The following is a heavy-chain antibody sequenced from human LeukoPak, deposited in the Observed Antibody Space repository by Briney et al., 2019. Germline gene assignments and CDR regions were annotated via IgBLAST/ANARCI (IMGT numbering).Heavy chain of an antibody. V-gene: IGHV3-48*01. D-gene: IGHD6-13*01. CDR3: ARDILAAAGLEFAFDI. J-gene: IGHJ3*02. CDR2: ISSSSSTI. Sequence: GGSLRLCCAASGFTFSSYSMNWVRQAPGKGLEWVSYISSSSSTIYYADSVKGRFTISRDNAKNSLYLQMNSLRAEDTAVYYCARDILAAAGLEFAFDIWGQGTMVTVSS. CDR1: GFTFSSYS.